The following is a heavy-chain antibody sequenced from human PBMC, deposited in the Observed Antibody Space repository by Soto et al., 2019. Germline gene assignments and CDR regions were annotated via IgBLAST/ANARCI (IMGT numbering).Heavy chain of an antibody. CDR1: GGSFSGYY. CDR2: INHSGST. CDR3: ARVFKPGYCSSTSSRGRGYSYGRAFDY. V-gene: IGHV4-34*01. D-gene: IGHD2-2*01. Sequence: QVQLQQWGAGLLKPSETLSLTCAVYGGSFSGYYWSWIRQPPGKGLEWIGEINHSGSTNYNPSLKSRVTIAVDTSKNQFSLKLSSVTAADTAVYYCARVFKPGYCSSTSSRGRGYSYGRAFDYWGQGTLVTVSS. J-gene: IGHJ4*02.